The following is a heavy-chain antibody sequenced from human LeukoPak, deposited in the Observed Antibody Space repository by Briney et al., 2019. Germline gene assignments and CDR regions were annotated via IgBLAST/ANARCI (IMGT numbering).Heavy chain of an antibody. D-gene: IGHD6-19*01. V-gene: IGHV4-59*01. Sequence: SETLSLTCTVSSASISSYYWGWIRQSPAKGLEWIGYIQNTGGTNYNPSLKSRVSISKDTSKNQFSLQVRSVTAADTAVYYCVKHGSGWSFDYWGQGTLVTVSS. CDR2: IQNTGGT. J-gene: IGHJ4*02. CDR3: VKHGSGWSFDY. CDR1: SASISSYY.